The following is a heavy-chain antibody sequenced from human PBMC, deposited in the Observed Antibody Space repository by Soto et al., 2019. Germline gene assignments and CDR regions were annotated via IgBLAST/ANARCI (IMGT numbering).Heavy chain of an antibody. J-gene: IGHJ6*02. CDR1: GFTFSSYG. V-gene: IGHV3-33*01. CDR2: IWYDGSNK. CDR3: ARVQGTQQLAYYYYGMDV. Sequence: LRLSCAASGFTFSSYGMHWVRQAPGKGLEWVAVIWYDGSNKYYADSVKGRFTISRDNSKNTLYLQMNSLRAEDTAVYYCARVQGTQQLAYYYYGMDVWGQGTTVTVYS. D-gene: IGHD6-13*01.